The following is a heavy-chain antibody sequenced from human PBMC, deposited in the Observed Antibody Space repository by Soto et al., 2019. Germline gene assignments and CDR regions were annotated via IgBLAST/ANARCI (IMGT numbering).Heavy chain of an antibody. CDR1: GFTFSSYD. CDR3: ARGRYYDSSGYDPDAFDI. D-gene: IGHD3-22*01. V-gene: IGHV3-13*05. CDR2: IGTAGDP. J-gene: IGHJ3*02. Sequence: LRLSCAASGFTFSSYDMHWVRQATGKGLEWVSAIGTAGDPYYPGSVKGRFTISRENAKNSLYLQMNSLRAGDTAVYYCARGRYYDSSGYDPDAFDIWGQGAMVTVSS.